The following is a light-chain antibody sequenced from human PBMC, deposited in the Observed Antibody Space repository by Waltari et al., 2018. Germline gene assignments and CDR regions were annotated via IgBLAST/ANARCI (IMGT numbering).Light chain of an antibody. CDR3: SSFAGSNVV. J-gene: IGLJ2*01. CDR1: RSDVGGNNY. Sequence: QSALTQPPSASGSPGQSVPISCTGTRSDVGGNNYVSWYQQHPGKAPKLVIYEVSKRPSGVPDRFSGSKSGNTASLTVSGLQADDEADYDCSSFAGSNVVFGGGTQLTVL. CDR2: EVS. V-gene: IGLV2-8*01.